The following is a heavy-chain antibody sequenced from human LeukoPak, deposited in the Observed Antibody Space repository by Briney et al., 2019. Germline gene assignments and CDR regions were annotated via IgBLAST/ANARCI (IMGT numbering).Heavy chain of an antibody. CDR1: GFTFASYA. Sequence: GGSLRLSCAASGFTFASYAMSWVRQAPGKGLEWVSAISGSGVSTYYVDSVKGRFTISRDNSKNTLYLQMSSLRAEDTAVYYCAKNCKNIAVAGCDYWGQGTLVTVSS. V-gene: IGHV3-23*01. J-gene: IGHJ4*02. CDR3: AKNCKNIAVAGCDY. D-gene: IGHD6-19*01. CDR2: ISGSGVST.